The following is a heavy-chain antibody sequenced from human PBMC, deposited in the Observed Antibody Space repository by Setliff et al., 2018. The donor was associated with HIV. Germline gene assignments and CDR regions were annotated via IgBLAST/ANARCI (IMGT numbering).Heavy chain of an antibody. CDR2: LYYSGST. CDR1: GASIRSYY. CDR3: ARIPWVATLWGGAFDL. V-gene: IGHV4-59*01. Sequence: SETLSLTCIVSGASIRSYYWAWIRQSPGRGLQYLGHLYYSGSTNYNPSLKGRITMSMDTSKNQFSLQLSSVTAADTTVYYCARIPWVATLWGGAFDLWGHGTMVTVSS. D-gene: IGHD5-12*01. J-gene: IGHJ3*01.